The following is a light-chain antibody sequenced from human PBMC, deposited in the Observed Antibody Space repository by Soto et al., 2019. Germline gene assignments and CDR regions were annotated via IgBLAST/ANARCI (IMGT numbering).Light chain of an antibody. Sequence: DIQMTQSPSTLSASVGDRVIITCRASQSISDYLAWYQQKPGKAPKLLIYDASNLESGVPSRFSGRGSGTEFTLTINSLQPEDFATYYCQQYKSYLRTFGQGTKVDIK. CDR3: QQYKSYLRT. CDR1: QSISDY. V-gene: IGKV1-5*01. J-gene: IGKJ1*01. CDR2: DAS.